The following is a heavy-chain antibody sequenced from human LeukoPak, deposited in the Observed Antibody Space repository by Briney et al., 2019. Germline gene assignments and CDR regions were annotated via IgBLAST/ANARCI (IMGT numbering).Heavy chain of an antibody. J-gene: IGHJ4*02. V-gene: IGHV3-20*04. CDR3: ARDPEQWLTDY. Sequence: LTGGSLRLSCAASGFTFDDYGMSWVRQAPGKGLEWVSGIDWNGGNTGYADSVRGRFTISRDNAKNSLYLQMNSLRAEDTALYYCARDPEQWLTDYWGQGTLVTVSS. D-gene: IGHD6-19*01. CDR1: GFTFDDYG. CDR2: IDWNGGNT.